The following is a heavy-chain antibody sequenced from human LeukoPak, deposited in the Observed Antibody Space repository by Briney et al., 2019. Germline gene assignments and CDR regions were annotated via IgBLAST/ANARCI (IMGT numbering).Heavy chain of an antibody. CDR1: GFTFSSYG. Sequence: PGGSLRLSCAASGFTFSSYGMHWVRQAPGKGLEWVAFIRYDGSNKYYADSVKGRFTISRDNSRNTLYLQMSSLRAEDTAVYYCAKDRPDWGRGPDAFDIWGQGTMVTVSS. CDR2: IRYDGSNK. D-gene: IGHD7-27*01. J-gene: IGHJ3*02. V-gene: IGHV3-30*02. CDR3: AKDRPDWGRGPDAFDI.